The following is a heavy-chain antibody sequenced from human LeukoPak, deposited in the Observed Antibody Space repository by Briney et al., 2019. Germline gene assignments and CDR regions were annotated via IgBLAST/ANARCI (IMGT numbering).Heavy chain of an antibody. V-gene: IGHV3-11*01. CDR2: ISNSGSTT. CDR1: GGSFSDYY. Sequence: LSLTCAVYGGSFSDYYMSWIRQAPGKGLEWVSYISNSGSTTYYADSVKGRFTVSRDNAKNSLYLQMNSLRAEDTAVYYCAREVRGYYFYYGMDVWGQGTTVTVSS. CDR3: AREVRGYYFYYGMDV. J-gene: IGHJ6*02.